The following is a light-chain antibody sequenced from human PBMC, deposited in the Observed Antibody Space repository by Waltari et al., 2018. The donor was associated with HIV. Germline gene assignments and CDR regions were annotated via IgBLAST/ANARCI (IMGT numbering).Light chain of an antibody. Sequence: DIQMTQSPSALSASLGKTVTITCRSSQNIQNYVNWYQQKPGKAPKVLIYAATNVQSGVPSRFSGSVSGTECTVSVASLEREDAATYFGQQSYSTPPYPFGQGTKVQI. CDR2: AAT. V-gene: IGKV1-39*01. CDR1: QNIQNY. CDR3: QQSYSTPPYP. J-gene: IGKJ2*01.